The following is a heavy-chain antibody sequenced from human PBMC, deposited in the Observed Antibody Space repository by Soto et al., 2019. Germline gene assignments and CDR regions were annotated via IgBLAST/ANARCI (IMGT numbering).Heavy chain of an antibody. Sequence: GGSLRLSCAASGFTFSSYAMSWVRQAPGKGLEWVSAISGSGGSTYYADSVKGRFTISRDDSKKTLYLQMNSLRAEDTAVYYCAKDSIAARPSYYYGMDVWGQGTTVTVSS. J-gene: IGHJ6*02. D-gene: IGHD6-6*01. V-gene: IGHV3-23*01. CDR1: GFTFSSYA. CDR2: ISGSGGST. CDR3: AKDSIAARPSYYYGMDV.